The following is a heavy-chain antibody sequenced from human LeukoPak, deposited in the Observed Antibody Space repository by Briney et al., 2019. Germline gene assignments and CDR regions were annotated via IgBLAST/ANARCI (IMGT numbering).Heavy chain of an antibody. Sequence: PGGSLRLSCAASGFTFSDYYMSWIRQAPGKGLEWVSYISGSGSTVYYAASVRGRFTISRDNAKNSLFLQMNSLRAEDTAVYYSARDRGNSDPGDWFDSWGQGTLVTLSS. CDR2: ISGSGSTV. V-gene: IGHV3-11*01. D-gene: IGHD4-23*01. CDR3: ARDRGNSDPGDWFDS. CDR1: GFTFSDYY. J-gene: IGHJ5*01.